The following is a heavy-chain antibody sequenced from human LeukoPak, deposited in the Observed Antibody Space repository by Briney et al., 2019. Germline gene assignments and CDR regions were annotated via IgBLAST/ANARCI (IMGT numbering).Heavy chain of an antibody. Sequence: GGSLRLSCAASGFTFGSYDMHWVRQDTGKGLEWVSGIGVAGDTYYPGSVKGRFTISRENAKNSLYLQMNSLTAGDTAVYYCARAPSSAAYYYGMDVWGQGTTVTVSS. D-gene: IGHD2-2*01. V-gene: IGHV3-13*01. CDR3: ARAPSSAAYYYGMDV. CDR1: GFTFGSYD. J-gene: IGHJ6*02. CDR2: IGVAGDT.